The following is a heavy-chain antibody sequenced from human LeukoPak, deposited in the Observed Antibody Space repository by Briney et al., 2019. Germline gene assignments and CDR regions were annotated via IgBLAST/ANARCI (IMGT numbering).Heavy chain of an antibody. J-gene: IGHJ4*02. D-gene: IGHD2-21*02. V-gene: IGHV3-30*18. CDR2: ISYDGNNK. CDR3: AKDVAGDPTIDY. CDR1: GFTFSSYG. Sequence: GGSLRLSCAASGFTFSSYGMHWVLQAPGKGLEWVAVISYDGNNKYYADSVKGRFTISRDNSKNTLYLQMNSLRAEDTAVYYCAKDVAGDPTIDYWGQGTLVTVSS.